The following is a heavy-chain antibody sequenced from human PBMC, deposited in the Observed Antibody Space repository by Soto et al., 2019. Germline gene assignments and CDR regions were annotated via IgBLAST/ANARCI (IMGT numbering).Heavy chain of an antibody. CDR1: GVSVSSGTFY. D-gene: IGHD3-16*01. CDR2: IYHSGKT. Sequence: QVQLQESGPGLVKPSQTLSLTCSVSGVSVSSGTFYWSWIRQHPGKGLEWIGYIYHSGKTYYNPSLKSRVTSSVDTSKTPSSLTLTSMTAADTAVYYCARLGVFVAAVDVWGQGTTVIVSS. J-gene: IGHJ6*02. CDR3: ARLGVFVAAVDV. V-gene: IGHV4-31*03.